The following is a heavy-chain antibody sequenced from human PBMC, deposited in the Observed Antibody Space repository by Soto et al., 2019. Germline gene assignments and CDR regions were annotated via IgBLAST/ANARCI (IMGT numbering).Heavy chain of an antibody. D-gene: IGHD3-9*01. CDR2: IVVGSGNT. CDR1: GFTFTSSA. CDR3: AADPLRYFDWLLYGNYYGMDV. Sequence: SVKVSCKASGFTFTSSAVQWVRQARGQRLEWIGWIVVGSGNTNYAQKFQERVTITRGMSTSTAYMELSSLRSEDTAVYYCAADPLRYFDWLLYGNYYGMDVWGQGTTVTVSS. V-gene: IGHV1-58*01. J-gene: IGHJ6*02.